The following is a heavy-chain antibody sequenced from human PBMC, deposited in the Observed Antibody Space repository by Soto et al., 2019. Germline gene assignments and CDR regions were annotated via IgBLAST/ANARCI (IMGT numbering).Heavy chain of an antibody. Sequence: PSETLSLTCAVYGGSFSGYYWSWIRQPPGKGLEWIGEINHSGSTNHNPSLKSRVTISVDTSKNQFSLKLSSVTAADTAVYYCARTKRQYQLLFVAFDIWGQGTMVTVSS. CDR1: GGSFSGYY. V-gene: IGHV4-34*01. D-gene: IGHD2-2*01. J-gene: IGHJ3*02. CDR2: INHSGST. CDR3: ARTKRQYQLLFVAFDI.